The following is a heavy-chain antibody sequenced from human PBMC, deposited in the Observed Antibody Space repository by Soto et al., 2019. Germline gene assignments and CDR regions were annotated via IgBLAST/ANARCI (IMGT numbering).Heavy chain of an antibody. CDR2: ITGGGHT. CDR3: VKDRSGWGSFDM. V-gene: IGHV3-23*01. Sequence: EVQVLGSGGGLVQPGGSLRLSCSASGFTFNDINWVRQAPGKGLEWISRITGGGHTDYVDSVKGRFTISRDNSKNTGYLQMNSLRVDDTAVYYCVKDRSGWGSFDMWGQGTVVTVSS. D-gene: IGHD3-16*01. J-gene: IGHJ3*02. CDR1: GFTFND.